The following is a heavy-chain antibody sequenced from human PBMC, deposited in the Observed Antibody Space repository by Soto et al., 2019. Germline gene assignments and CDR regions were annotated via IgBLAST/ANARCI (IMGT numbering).Heavy chain of an antibody. J-gene: IGHJ4*02. D-gene: IGHD6-19*01. CDR3: ARVRVGSGLYNSPDY. Sequence: QVQLVQSETEVKKPGASVKVSCKASGYSFTGYNIHWVRQAPGQGLEWMGWINPKSGDTDFAQRFQGRVTMTRDTSISTAYMELSGLTSDDTAIYYGARVRVGSGLYNSPDYWGQGTLIPVTS. CDR1: GYSFTGYN. CDR2: INPKSGDT. V-gene: IGHV1-2*02.